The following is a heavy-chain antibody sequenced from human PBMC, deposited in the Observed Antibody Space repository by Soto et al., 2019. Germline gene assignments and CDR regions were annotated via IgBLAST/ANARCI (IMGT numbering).Heavy chain of an antibody. D-gene: IGHD3-9*01. CDR2: IFYSGST. J-gene: IGHJ5*02. V-gene: IGHV4-59*08. CDR1: GGSISSYY. Sequence: SETLSLTCTVSGGSISSYYWSWIRQPPGKGLEWIGYIFYSGSTNYNPSLKSRVTISVDTSKNQFSLKLSSVTAADTAIYYCARHARYYDILTGYSTLSWFDPWGQGTLVTVSS. CDR3: ARHARYYDILTGYSTLSWFDP.